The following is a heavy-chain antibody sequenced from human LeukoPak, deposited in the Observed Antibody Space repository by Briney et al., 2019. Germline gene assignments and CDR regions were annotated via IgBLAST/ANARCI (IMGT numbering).Heavy chain of an antibody. CDR2: IYPEGNEK. V-gene: IGHV3-7*04. Sequence: PGGSLRLSCAASGVTFSNYWMSWVRQAPGKGLEWVANIYPEGNEKYHVDSVNGRFTISRDNDKNFLHLTMDSLSVEDTAVYYCAGGDDFSGDYWGQGTLVTVSS. J-gene: IGHJ4*02. CDR1: GVTFSNYW. D-gene: IGHD3/OR15-3a*01. CDR3: AGGDDFSGDY.